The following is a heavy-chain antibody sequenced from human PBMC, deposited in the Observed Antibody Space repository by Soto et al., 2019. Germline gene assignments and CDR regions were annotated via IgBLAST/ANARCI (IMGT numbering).Heavy chain of an antibody. CDR1: GFTFSSYG. V-gene: IGHV3-30*18. D-gene: IGHD6-19*01. CDR2: ISYDGSNK. CDR3: AKSWGIAVAVRVDY. Sequence: GGSLRLSCAASGFTFSSYGMHWVRQAPGKGLEWVAVISYDGSNKYYADSVKGRFTISRDNSKNTLYLQMNSLRAEDTAVYYCAKSWGIAVAVRVDYWGQGTLVTVSS. J-gene: IGHJ4*02.